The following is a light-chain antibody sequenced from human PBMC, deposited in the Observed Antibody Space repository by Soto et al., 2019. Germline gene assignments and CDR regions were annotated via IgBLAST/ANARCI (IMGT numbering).Light chain of an antibody. CDR3: QSFDDSLSVVV. CDR1: SSDIGGHNY. Sequence: QSALTQPASVSGSPGQSITISCTGSSSDIGGHNYVSWYQQYPGKAPKLMIYEVTNRPSGVSDRFSGSKSGNTASLTISGLQAEDEADYFCQSFDDSLSVVVFGGGTKLTVL. CDR2: EVT. V-gene: IGLV2-14*01. J-gene: IGLJ2*01.